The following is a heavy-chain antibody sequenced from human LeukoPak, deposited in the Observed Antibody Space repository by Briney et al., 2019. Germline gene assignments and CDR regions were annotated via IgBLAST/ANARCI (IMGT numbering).Heavy chain of an antibody. J-gene: IGHJ5*02. D-gene: IGHD3-16*01. V-gene: IGHV1-69*16. CDR3: ARDLLITYWFDP. CDR2: IIPILGIA. Sequence: SVKVSCKASGGTFSSYTISWVRQAPGQGLEWMGRIIPILGIANYAQKFQGRVTITTDESTSTAYMELSSPRSEDTAVYYCARDLLITYWFDPWGQGTLVTVSS. CDR1: GGTFSSYT.